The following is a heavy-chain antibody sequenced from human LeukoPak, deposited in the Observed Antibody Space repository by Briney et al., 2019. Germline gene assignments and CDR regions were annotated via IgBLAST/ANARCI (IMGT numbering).Heavy chain of an antibody. CDR2: ISSGSTYI. CDR3: ARVGRFRAFIDY. V-gene: IGHV3-21*01. J-gene: IGHJ4*02. Sequence: GGSLRLSCAASGFTFSSDSMNWVRQAPGKGLEWVSSISSGSTYIYYADSVKGRFTISRDNAKNSLYLQMNSLRAEDTAVYYCARVGRFRAFIDYWGQGTLVTVSS. CDR1: GFTFSSDS. D-gene: IGHD3-3*01.